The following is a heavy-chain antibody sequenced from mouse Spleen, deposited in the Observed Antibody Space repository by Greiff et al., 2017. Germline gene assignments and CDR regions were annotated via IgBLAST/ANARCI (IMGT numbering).Heavy chain of an antibody. V-gene: IGHV5-17*02. CDR3: ARLDASYAMDY. CDR2: ISSGSSTI. Sequence: EVQVVESGGGLVQPGGSRKLSCAASGFTFSSFGMHWVRQAPEKGLEWVAYISSGSSTIYYADTVKGRFTISRDNPKNTLFLQMTSLRSEDTAMYYCARLDASYAMDYWGQGTSVTVSS. CDR1: GFTFSSFG. J-gene: IGHJ4*01.